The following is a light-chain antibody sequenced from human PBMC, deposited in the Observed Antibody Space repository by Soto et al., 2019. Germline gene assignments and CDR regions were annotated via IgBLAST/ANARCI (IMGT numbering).Light chain of an antibody. CDR3: QQSYTTPFT. CDR2: AAS. J-gene: IGKJ3*01. V-gene: IGKV1-39*01. Sequence: DIQMTQSPSSLSASVGDRVTITCRASQSISTYLNWYQQKPGKAPKVLIYAASSLQSGVPSRFSGSGSGTDFTLTISSLQPEDFATYFFQQSYTTPFTFGPGTKVDIK. CDR1: QSISTY.